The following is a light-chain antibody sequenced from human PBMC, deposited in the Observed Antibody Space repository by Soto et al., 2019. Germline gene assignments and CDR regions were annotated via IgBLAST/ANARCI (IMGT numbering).Light chain of an antibody. V-gene: IGLV2-14*01. CDR3: CSFTSITTYV. CDR1: SSDVGAYNY. Sequence: QSALTQPASVSGSPGQSITISCTGTSSDVGAYNYVSWYQQQPGKAPKLMISEVSNRPSGVSNRFSGSKSGNTASLIISGLQAEDEADYYCCSFTSITTYVFGTGTKVTV. CDR2: EVS. J-gene: IGLJ1*01.